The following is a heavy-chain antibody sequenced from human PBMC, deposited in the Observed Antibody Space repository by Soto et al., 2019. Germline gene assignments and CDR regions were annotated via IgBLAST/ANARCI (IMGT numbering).Heavy chain of an antibody. CDR2: IYYSGST. D-gene: IGHD3-10*01. CDR3: AREVIKPYGSGSYNVI. CDR1: GGSISSGGYY. J-gene: IGHJ6*02. V-gene: IGHV4-31*03. Sequence: PSETLSLTCTVSGGSISSGGYYWSWIRQHPGKGLEWIGYIYYSGSTYYSPSLKSRVTISVDTSKNQFSLKLSSVTAADTAVYYCAREVIKPYGSGSYNVIWGQGTTVTVSS.